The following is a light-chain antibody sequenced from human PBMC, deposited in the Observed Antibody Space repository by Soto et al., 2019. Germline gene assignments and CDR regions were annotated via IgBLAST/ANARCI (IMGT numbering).Light chain of an antibody. CDR1: QSVGSNY. CDR2: GAF. J-gene: IGKJ2*01. V-gene: IGKV3-20*01. Sequence: DIVLTQSPGTLSLSPGERANLSCRASQSVGSNYLAWYQQKPGQAPRLLIYGAFSRATGIPDRFSGSGSGTDFTLTITRLEPEDFAVYYCQHYGSTVYTFGQGTKLEIK. CDR3: QHYGSTVYT.